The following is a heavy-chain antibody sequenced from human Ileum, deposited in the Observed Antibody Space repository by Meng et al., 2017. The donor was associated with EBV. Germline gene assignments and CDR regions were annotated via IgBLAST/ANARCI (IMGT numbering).Heavy chain of an antibody. J-gene: IGHJ4*02. CDR2: HSGSP. CDR3: AIYAEGAGGKGY. Sequence: QVQPPESGPRLVKPSQPLSLTCAVSGGSISSGAYHWSWIRQPPGKGLEWIGHSGSPSYNPSLRSRLTISVDPSKNQFSLRLDSATAADTAVYYCAIYAEGAGGKGYWGQGTLVTVSS. D-gene: IGHD6-13*01. V-gene: IGHV4-30-4*01. CDR1: GGSISSGAYH.